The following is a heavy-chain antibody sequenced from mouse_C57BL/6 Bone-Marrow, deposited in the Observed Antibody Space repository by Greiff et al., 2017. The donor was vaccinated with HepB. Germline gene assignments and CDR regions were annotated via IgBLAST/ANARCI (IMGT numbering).Heavy chain of an antibody. J-gene: IGHJ3*01. CDR2: ISSGGSYT. CDR1: GFTFSSYG. V-gene: IGHV5-6*01. D-gene: IGHD2-4*01. CDR3: SSRLHGAWFDY. Sequence: EVQRVESGGDLVKPGGSLKLSCAASGFTFSSYGMSWVRQTPDKRLEWVATISSGGSYTYYPASVKGRFTISRDNAKNTLYLQMSSLKSEDTAMYYCSSRLHGAWFDYWGQGTLVTVSA.